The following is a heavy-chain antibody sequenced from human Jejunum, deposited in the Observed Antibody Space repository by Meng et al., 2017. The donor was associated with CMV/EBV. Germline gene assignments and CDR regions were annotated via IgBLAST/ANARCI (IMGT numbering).Heavy chain of an antibody. J-gene: IGHJ4*02. CDR1: SLSTSGVG. V-gene: IGHV2-5*01. CDR3: AHNSHHPWGTYRDYYFDY. D-gene: IGHD3-16*02. CDR2: IYWNDDK. Sequence: SLSTSGVGVDWIRQHPGKALEWLALIYWNDDKRYISSLKSRLTVTKDTSKNQVVLTMTNMDPVDTATYYCAHNSHHPWGTYRDYYFDYWGQGTLVTVSS.